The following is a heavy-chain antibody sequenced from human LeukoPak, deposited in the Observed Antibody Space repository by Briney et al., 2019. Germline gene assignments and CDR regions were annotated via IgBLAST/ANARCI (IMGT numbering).Heavy chain of an antibody. V-gene: IGHV3-30*15. CDR1: GFTLTYYA. Sequence: GGSLRLSCPASGFTLTYYAMHWVRQAPGKGLEWVAVTSYDGNKKYYADSVKGRFTISRDSSKNTLYLQMSSLRAEDTAVYYCARSSYDYGGIEGPFDYWGQGTLVTVSS. CDR2: TSYDGNKK. D-gene: IGHD4-23*01. CDR3: ARSSYDYGGIEGPFDY. J-gene: IGHJ4*02.